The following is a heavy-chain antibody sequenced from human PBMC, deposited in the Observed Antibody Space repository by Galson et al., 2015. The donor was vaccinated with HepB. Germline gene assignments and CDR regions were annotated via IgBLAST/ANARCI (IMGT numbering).Heavy chain of an antibody. D-gene: IGHD2-2*01. CDR1: GFTFSGSA. V-gene: IGHV3-73*01. Sequence: SLRLSCAASGFTFSGSAMHWVRQASGKGLEWVGRIRSKANSYATAYAASVKGRFTISRDNSKNTVYLQMNSLRTEDTAVYFCAKGYCSSTSAKDNNSPCDYYYYYYMDVWGKGTTVSVSS. J-gene: IGHJ6*03. CDR3: AKGYCSSTSAKDNNSPCDYYYYYYMDV. CDR2: IRSKANSYAT.